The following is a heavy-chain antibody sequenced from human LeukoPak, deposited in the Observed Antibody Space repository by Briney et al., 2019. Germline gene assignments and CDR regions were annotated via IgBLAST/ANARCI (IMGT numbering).Heavy chain of an antibody. CDR2: IYYSGNT. Sequence: SETLSLTCTVSGGSISSDYYWSWIRQPPGKGLEWIGYIYYSGNTNYNPSLKSRVTMSVDTSKNQFSLKLSSVTAADTAVYYCARNIGRNDAFEIWGQGKMVSVSS. J-gene: IGHJ3*02. CDR3: ARNIGRNDAFEI. D-gene: IGHD1-14*01. V-gene: IGHV4-59*01. CDR1: GGSISSDYY.